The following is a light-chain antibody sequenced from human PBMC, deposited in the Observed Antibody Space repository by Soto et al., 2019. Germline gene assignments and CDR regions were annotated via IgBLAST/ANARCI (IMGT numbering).Light chain of an antibody. V-gene: IGKV3-15*01. CDR2: GAS. J-gene: IGKJ1*01. CDR3: QQYNSWPWT. CDR1: QSVSSN. Sequence: EIVSTQSPGTLSLSPGERATLSCRASQSVSSNLAWYQQKPGQAPRLLIYGASTRATALPPRFSASGSGTEFTLTISSLQSEDSAVYYCQQYNSWPWTFGQGTKVDIK.